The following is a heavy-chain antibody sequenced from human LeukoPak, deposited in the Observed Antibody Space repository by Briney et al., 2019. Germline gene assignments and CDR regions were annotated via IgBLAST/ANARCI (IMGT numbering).Heavy chain of an antibody. CDR3: AKDIYYYDSSGYFDY. D-gene: IGHD3-22*01. CDR1: GFTFSSYD. J-gene: IGHJ4*02. Sequence: GSLRLSCAASGFTFSSYDMHWVRQAPGKGLEWVAVISYDGSDKYYADSVKGRFTISRDNSKNTLSLQMSSLRAEDTAVYYCAKDIYYYDSSGYFDYWGQGTLVTVSS. V-gene: IGHV3-30*18. CDR2: ISYDGSDK.